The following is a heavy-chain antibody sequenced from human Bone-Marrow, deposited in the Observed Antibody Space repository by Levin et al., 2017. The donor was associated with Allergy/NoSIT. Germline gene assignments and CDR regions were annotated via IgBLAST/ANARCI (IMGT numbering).Heavy chain of an antibody. CDR3: AKDPVRSYGHHDAFDI. CDR1: GFTFSSYA. Sequence: GGSLRLSCAASGFTFSSYAMSWVRQAPGKGLEWVSAISGSGGSTYYADSVKGRFTISRDNSKNTLYLQMNSLRAEDTAVYYCAKDPVRSYGHHDAFDIWGQGTMVTVSS. V-gene: IGHV3-23*01. CDR2: ISGSGGST. D-gene: IGHD5-18*01. J-gene: IGHJ3*02.